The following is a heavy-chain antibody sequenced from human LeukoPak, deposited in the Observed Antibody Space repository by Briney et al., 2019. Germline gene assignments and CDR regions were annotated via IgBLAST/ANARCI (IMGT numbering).Heavy chain of an antibody. V-gene: IGHV1-18*01. D-gene: IGHD3-10*01. CDR1: GYTYTSYA. J-gene: IGHJ6*02. Sequence: ASVKVSCKASGYTYTSYAVAWVRQAPGQGLAWMGWISAYNGRTNYAQKFRGRVTMTTDTSTNTGYMELRSLRTDDTAVYFCARDQLRYYGSDTYYSDMDFWGQGTTVTVSS. CDR2: ISAYNGRT. CDR3: ARDQLRYYGSDTYYSDMDF.